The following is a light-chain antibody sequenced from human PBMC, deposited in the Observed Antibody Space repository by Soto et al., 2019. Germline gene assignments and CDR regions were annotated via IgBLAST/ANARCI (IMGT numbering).Light chain of an antibody. Sequence: EIVLTQSPGTLSLSPGQRATLSCRASQSVSSNYLAWYQQKPGQAPRLLIYDASTRATGIPDRFSGSGSETDSTLTISRLEPEDFAVYYCQQYGSSPWTFGQGTKVEIK. V-gene: IGKV3-20*01. CDR2: DAS. CDR1: QSVSSNY. J-gene: IGKJ1*01. CDR3: QQYGSSPWT.